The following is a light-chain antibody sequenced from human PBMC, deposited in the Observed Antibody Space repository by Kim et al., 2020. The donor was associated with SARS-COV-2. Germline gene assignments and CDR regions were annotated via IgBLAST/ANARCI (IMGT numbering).Light chain of an antibody. Sequence: VQLTCTLSSGHSSYAIAWHKQQPEKGPRYLMKLNSDGSHSKGDGIPDRFSGSSSGAERYLTISSLQSEDEADYYCQTWGTGSRGVFGGGTQLTVL. CDR3: QTWGTGSRGV. CDR1: SGHSSYA. CDR2: LNSDGSH. J-gene: IGLJ2*01. V-gene: IGLV4-69*01.